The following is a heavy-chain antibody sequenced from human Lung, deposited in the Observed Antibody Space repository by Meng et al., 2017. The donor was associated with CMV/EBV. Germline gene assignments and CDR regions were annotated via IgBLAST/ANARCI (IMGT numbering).Heavy chain of an antibody. D-gene: IGHD3-10*01. Sequence: GESLKISCAASGFTFSSYSMNWVRQAPGKGLEWVSSISSSSSYIYYADSVKGRFTISRDNAKNSLYLQMNSLRAEDTAVYHCARDTLTMVRGVWVYWGQGTLVTVSS. V-gene: IGHV3-21*01. CDR3: ARDTLTMVRGVWVY. CDR2: ISSSSSYI. CDR1: GFTFSSYS. J-gene: IGHJ4*02.